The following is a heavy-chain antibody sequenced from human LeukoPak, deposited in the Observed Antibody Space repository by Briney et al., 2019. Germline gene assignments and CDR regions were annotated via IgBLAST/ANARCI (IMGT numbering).Heavy chain of an antibody. Sequence: GASVKVSCKASGYIFTTNGISWVRQAPGEGLEWMGWISAYKGNTNYAQKFQGRVTLTTDTSTSTAYMELRSLRSDDTAVYYCARDKNYAFDLWGQGTMVTVSS. CDR2: ISAYKGNT. CDR1: GYIFTTNG. J-gene: IGHJ3*01. CDR3: ARDKNYAFDL. V-gene: IGHV1-18*04.